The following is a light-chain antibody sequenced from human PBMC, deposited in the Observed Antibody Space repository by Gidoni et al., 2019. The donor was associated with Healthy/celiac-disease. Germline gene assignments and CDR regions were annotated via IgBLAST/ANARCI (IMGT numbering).Light chain of an antibody. Sequence: SSLTQPAPESGSPGQTITISCTGTSSDVGSYNLVSWYPQTPVKAPKLMIYEVNKRASGVSNRFSGSKSGNTASLTLSAFQAEDEADYYCCSYAGSGIVVVGGGTKLSVL. J-gene: IGLJ2*01. V-gene: IGLV2-23*02. CDR3: CSYAGSGIVV. CDR1: SSDVGSYNL. CDR2: EVN.